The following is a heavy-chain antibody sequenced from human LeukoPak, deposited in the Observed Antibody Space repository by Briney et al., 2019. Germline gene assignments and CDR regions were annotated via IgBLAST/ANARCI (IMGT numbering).Heavy chain of an antibody. V-gene: IGHV4-4*07. D-gene: IGHD3-22*01. CDR1: RGSISSYY. CDR2: IYTSGST. J-gene: IGHJ4*02. Sequence: SETLSLTCTVSRGSISSYYWSWIRQPAGKGLEWIGRIYTSGSTNYNPSLKSRVNMSVDTSKNQFSLKLSSVTAADTAVYYCARALPDSSGYYLTIDYWGQGTLVTVSS. CDR3: ARALPDSSGYYLTIDY.